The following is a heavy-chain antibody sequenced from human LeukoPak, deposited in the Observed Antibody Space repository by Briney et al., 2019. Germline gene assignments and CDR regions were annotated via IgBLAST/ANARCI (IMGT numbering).Heavy chain of an antibody. V-gene: IGHV4-34*01. Sequence: SETLSLTCAVYDGSFSGYYWSWIRQPPGKGLEWIGEINHSGSTNYNPSLKSRVTISVDTSKNQFSLKLSSVTAADTAVYYCARGWVDIVATTPYNWFDPWGQGTLVTVSS. J-gene: IGHJ5*02. D-gene: IGHD5-12*01. CDR3: ARGWVDIVATTPYNWFDP. CDR1: DGSFSGYY. CDR2: INHSGST.